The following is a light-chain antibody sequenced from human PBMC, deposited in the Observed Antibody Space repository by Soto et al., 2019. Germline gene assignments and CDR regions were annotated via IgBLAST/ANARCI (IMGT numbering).Light chain of an antibody. J-gene: IGKJ4*01. Sequence: DIVMTQAPISLPVTPGEPTSISCRSSQSLLHSDGYNHLDWYLQKPGQSPQLLIYEGSKRASGVPDGFSGSGSGTYFTLKISSVEADDVGICHCMQALHPPPTFGGGTKVEIK. V-gene: IGKV2-28*01. CDR2: EGS. CDR3: MQALHPPPT. CDR1: QSLLHSDGYNH.